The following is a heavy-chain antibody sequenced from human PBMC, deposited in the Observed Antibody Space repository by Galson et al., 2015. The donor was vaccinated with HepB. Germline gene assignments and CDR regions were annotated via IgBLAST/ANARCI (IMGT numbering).Heavy chain of an antibody. CDR3: ASQREEWLLGWGVYYYYYYMDV. CDR2: ISSSSSYI. V-gene: IGHV3-21*01. CDR1: GFTFSSYS. Sequence: SLRLSCAASGFTFSSYSMNWVRQAPGKGLEWVSSISSSSSYIYYADSVKGRFTISRDNAKNSLYLQMNSLRAEDTAVYYCASQREEWLLGWGVYYYYYYMDVWGKGTTVTVSS. J-gene: IGHJ6*03. D-gene: IGHD3-3*01.